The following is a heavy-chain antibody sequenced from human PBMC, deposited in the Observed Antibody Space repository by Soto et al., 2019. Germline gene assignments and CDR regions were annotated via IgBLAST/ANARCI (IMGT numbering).Heavy chain of an antibody. CDR2: IYWDDDQ. CDR3: ARRGAAKFDY. D-gene: IGHD2-15*01. CDR1: GVSLSTGGVG. V-gene: IGHV2-5*02. Sequence: QITLKESGPTLVKPTQTLTLTCNVSGVSLSTGGVGVGWIRQPPGKALEWLALIYWDDDQRSSPSLKSRLTITKDTSKTRVVITMTNMAPDDTATYYGARRGAAKFDYWGQGTLVTVSS. J-gene: IGHJ4*02.